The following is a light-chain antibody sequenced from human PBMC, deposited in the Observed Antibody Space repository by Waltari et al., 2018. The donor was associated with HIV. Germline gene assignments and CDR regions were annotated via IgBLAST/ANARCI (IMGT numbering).Light chain of an antibody. CDR1: SSDVGGYDY. CDR2: EVT. CDR3: SSYRGSSTLVV. Sequence: QSALTQPASVSGSPGQSITISCTGASSDVGGYDYVSWYQQHPGKAPKLMIYEVTKRPSGISNRFSGSKSGNTASLTISGLQAEDEADYYCSSYRGSSTLVVFGGGTKLTVL. J-gene: IGLJ2*01. V-gene: IGLV2-14*01.